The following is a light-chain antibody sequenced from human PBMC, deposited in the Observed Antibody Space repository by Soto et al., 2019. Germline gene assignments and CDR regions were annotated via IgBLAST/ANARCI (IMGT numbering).Light chain of an antibody. CDR1: HTGIGGS. Sequence: ETVLTQSTRSLSASPGEGASLHCRASHTGIGGSLAWYQQTPGQAPRLLIYGTSNRATGIPDRFSGSGSGTDFTLTISRLEPEDFAIYYCQQYGSSPLTFGQGTKVDIK. CDR2: GTS. J-gene: IGKJ1*01. CDR3: QQYGSSPLT. V-gene: IGKV3-20*01.